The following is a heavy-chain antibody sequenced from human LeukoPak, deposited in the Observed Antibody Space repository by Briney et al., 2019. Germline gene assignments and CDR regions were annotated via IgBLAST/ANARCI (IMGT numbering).Heavy chain of an antibody. Sequence: GGSLRLSCAASGFTFSSTGMHWVRQAPGKGLDWVASISYDGSSKKYVDSVKGRFTISRDNSKRTLYLQMNSLRSEDTAVYYCAKEGLRFFDSWGQGTLVTVSS. CDR2: ISYDGSSK. CDR3: AKEGLRFFDS. CDR1: GFTFSSTG. D-gene: IGHD5-12*01. J-gene: IGHJ4*02. V-gene: IGHV3-30*18.